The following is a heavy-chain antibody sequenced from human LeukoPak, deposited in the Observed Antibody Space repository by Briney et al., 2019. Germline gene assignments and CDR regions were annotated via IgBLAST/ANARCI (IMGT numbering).Heavy chain of an antibody. CDR1: GGSLSSYY. Sequence: SETLSLTCTVSGGSLSSYYWSWIRQPPGKGLEWIGYIYYSGSTNYNPSLKSRVTISVDTSKNQFSLKLSSVTAADTAVYYCAVGYDFWSGYPNYFDYWGQGTLVTVSS. CDR2: IYYSGST. J-gene: IGHJ4*02. V-gene: IGHV4-59*01. CDR3: AVGYDFWSGYPNYFDY. D-gene: IGHD3-3*01.